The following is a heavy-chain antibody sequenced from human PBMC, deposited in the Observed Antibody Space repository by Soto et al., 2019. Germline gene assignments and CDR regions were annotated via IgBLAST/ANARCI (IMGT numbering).Heavy chain of an antibody. CDR2: IWYDGSYR. J-gene: IGHJ5*02. V-gene: IGHV3-33*01. Sequence: QVQLVQSGGGVVQSGRSLRLSCISSGFTFNTYGMFWARQAPGTGLEWVAGIWYDGSYRYYVDSVKGRFTVSRDNSKNTVYLEMNNLRGDDTAVYYCARISGSGHLGWFDPCAQGSLVSLHS. CDR1: GFTFNTYG. CDR3: ARISGSGHLGWFDP. D-gene: IGHD3-10*01.